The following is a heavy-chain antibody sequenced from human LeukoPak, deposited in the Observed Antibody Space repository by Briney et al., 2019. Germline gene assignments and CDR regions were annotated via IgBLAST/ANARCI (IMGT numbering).Heavy chain of an antibody. CDR2: IWYDGSNK. CDR1: GFTFSSYG. CDR3: ARADDSSGYYRISIDY. Sequence: GGSLRLSCAASGFTFSSYGMHWVRQAPGKGLEWVAVIWYDGSNKYYADSVKGQLTISRDNSKNTLYLQMNSLRAEDTAVYYCARADDSSGYYRISIDYWGQGTLVTVSS. V-gene: IGHV3-33*01. D-gene: IGHD3-22*01. J-gene: IGHJ4*02.